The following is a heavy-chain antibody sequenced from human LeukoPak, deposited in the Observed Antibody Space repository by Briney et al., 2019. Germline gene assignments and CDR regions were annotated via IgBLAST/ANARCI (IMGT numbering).Heavy chain of an antibody. J-gene: IGHJ2*01. CDR3: ARDMIHNWYFDL. CDR1: GGSISSYY. D-gene: IGHD3-22*01. Sequence: SETLSLTCTVSGGSISSYYWRWIRQPAGKGLEWIGRIYTSGSTNYNPSLKSRVTMSVDTSKNQFSLKLSSVTAADTTVYYCARDMIHNWYFDLWGRGTLVTVSS. V-gene: IGHV4-4*07. CDR2: IYTSGST.